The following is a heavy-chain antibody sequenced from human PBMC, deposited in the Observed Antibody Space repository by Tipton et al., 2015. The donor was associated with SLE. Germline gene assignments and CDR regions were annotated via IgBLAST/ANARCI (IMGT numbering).Heavy chain of an antibody. D-gene: IGHD2-15*01. J-gene: IGHJ4*02. CDR1: GGSINSPTYY. Sequence: LRLSCTVSGGSINSPTYYWGWIRQPPGKGLEWIGSIYYTGSAYYNPSLKSQIIISVDPSKNQFSLRLNSVTAAYTAVYYCARVVVECISHSCSNFDSWGQGSLVTVSP. CDR2: IYYTGSA. CDR3: ARVVVECISHSCSNFDS. V-gene: IGHV4-39*07.